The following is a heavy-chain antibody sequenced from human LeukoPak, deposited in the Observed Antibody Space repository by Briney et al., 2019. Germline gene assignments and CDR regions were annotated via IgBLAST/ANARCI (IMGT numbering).Heavy chain of an antibody. CDR1: GYTFTNYA. CDR2: INTNTGNP. D-gene: IGHD4-11*01. V-gene: IGHV7-4-1*02. CDR3: ARYTTVPFDY. Sequence: ASVKVSCKASGYTFTNYAMHWVRQAPRQGLEWMGWINTNTGNPTYAQGFTGRFVFSLDTSVSTAYLQISSLKAEDTAGYYCARYTTVPFDYWGKGTLVTVSS. J-gene: IGHJ4*02.